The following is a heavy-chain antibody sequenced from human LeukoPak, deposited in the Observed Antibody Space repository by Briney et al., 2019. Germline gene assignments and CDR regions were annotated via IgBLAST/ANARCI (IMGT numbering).Heavy chain of an antibody. CDR1: GFTFDDYT. V-gene: IGHV3-43*01. J-gene: IGHJ4*02. CDR2: ISWDGGST. CDR3: AKDTENTAMVSIIDY. Sequence: GGSLRLSCAASGFTFDDYTMHWVRQAPGKGLEWVSLISWDGGSTYYADSVKGRFTISRDNSKNSLYLQMNSLRTEDTALYYCAKDTENTAMVSIIDYWGQGTLVTVSS. D-gene: IGHD5-18*01.